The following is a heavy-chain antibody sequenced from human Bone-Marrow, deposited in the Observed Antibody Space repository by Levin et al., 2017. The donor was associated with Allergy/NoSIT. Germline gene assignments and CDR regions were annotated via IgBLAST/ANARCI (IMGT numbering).Heavy chain of an antibody. V-gene: IGHV3-11*01. CDR3: ARDWNSGYS. CDR1: GFTFTDYY. Sequence: GGSLRLSCAASGFTFTDYYMSWIRQAPGKGLEWISYISSSGDITRYADSVKGRFTISRDNAKKSLYLQMSSLRAEDTAVYYCARDWNSGYSWGQGTLVTVSS. D-gene: IGHD3-22*01. CDR2: ISSSGDIT. J-gene: IGHJ4*02.